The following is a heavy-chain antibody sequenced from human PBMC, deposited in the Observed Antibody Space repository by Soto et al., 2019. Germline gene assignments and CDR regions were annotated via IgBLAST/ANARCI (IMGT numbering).Heavy chain of an antibody. Sequence: SETLSLTCTVSGGSISSYYWSWIRRPPGKGLEWIGYIYYSGSTNYNPSLKSRVTISVDTSKNQFSLKLSSVTAADTAVYYCARAVRSSSWTPYYYYYLDVWGKGTTVTVSS. CDR1: GGSISSYY. J-gene: IGHJ6*03. D-gene: IGHD6-13*01. CDR3: ARAVRSSSWTPYYYYYLDV. V-gene: IGHV4-59*01. CDR2: IYYSGST.